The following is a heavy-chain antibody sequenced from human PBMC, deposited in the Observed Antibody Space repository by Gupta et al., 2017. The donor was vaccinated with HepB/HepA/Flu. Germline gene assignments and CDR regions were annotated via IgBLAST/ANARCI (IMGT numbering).Heavy chain of an antibody. Sequence: EVQLLESGGGLVQPGGSLRLSCAASGFTFSMYAMSWVRQAPGKGLEWVSSISSSGTSTYYADSVKGRFTISRDNSKNTLYLQMNSLRAEDTAVYYCAKGFSRQWLLQMFEYWGQGTLVTVSS. J-gene: IGHJ4*02. CDR1: GFTFSMYA. V-gene: IGHV3-23*01. CDR2: ISSSGTST. CDR3: AKGFSRQWLLQMFEY. D-gene: IGHD6-19*01.